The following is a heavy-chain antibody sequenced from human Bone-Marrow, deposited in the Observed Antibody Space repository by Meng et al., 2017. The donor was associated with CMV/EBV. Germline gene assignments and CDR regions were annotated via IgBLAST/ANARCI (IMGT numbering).Heavy chain of an antibody. Sequence: GESLKISCAASGFTFDDYGMSWVRQAPGKGLEWVSGINWNGGSTGYADSVKGRFTISRDNAKNSLYLQMNSLRAEDTALYYCARDLYCSSTSCFIRYYYYGMNVWGQGTTVTVPS. CDR2: INWNGGST. V-gene: IGHV3-20*04. D-gene: IGHD2-2*01. CDR3: ARDLYCSSTSCFIRYYYYGMNV. J-gene: IGHJ6*02. CDR1: GFTFDDYG.